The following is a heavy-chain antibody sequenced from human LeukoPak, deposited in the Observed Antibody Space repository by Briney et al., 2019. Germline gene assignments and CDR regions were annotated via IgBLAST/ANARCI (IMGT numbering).Heavy chain of an antibody. J-gene: IGHJ4*02. CDR2: ISSSSGTI. Sequence: GGSLRLSCAASGFTFSSYNMNWVRQAPGKGLEWVSYISSSSGTIYYADSVKGRFTISRDSAKNSLYLQMNSLRDEDTAVYYCARSRDAYNSFDYWGQGTLVTVSS. V-gene: IGHV3-48*02. CDR3: ARSRDAYNSFDY. CDR1: GFTFSSYN. D-gene: IGHD1-1*01.